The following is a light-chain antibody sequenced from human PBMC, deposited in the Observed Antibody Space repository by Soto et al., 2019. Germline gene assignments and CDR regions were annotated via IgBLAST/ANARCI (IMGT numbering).Light chain of an antibody. CDR2: GAS. V-gene: IGKV3-20*01. CDR3: QQYGSSPPWT. J-gene: IGKJ1*01. CDR1: QSVSSSY. Sequence: EVVWTRSPATLSLSKGERATLSCRASQSVSSSYLAWYQQKPGQAPRLLIYGASSRATGIPDRFSGSGSGTDFTLTISRLEPEDFAVYYCQQYGSSPPWTFGQGTKVDIK.